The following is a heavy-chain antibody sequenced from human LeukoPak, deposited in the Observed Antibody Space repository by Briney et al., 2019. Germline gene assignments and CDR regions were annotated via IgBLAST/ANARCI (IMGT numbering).Heavy chain of an antibody. D-gene: IGHD2-15*01. Sequence: GGSLRLSCAASGFTFSSYAMSWVRQAPGKGLEWVANIKQDGGEKYYVDSVKGRFTISRDNAKNSLYLQMNSLRAEDTAAYYCARGGRKSRGVDIVRKKETGYYYYMDVWGKGTTVTVSS. CDR1: GFTFSSYA. J-gene: IGHJ6*03. V-gene: IGHV3-7*01. CDR2: IKQDGGEK. CDR3: ARGGRKSRGVDIVRKKETGYYYYMDV.